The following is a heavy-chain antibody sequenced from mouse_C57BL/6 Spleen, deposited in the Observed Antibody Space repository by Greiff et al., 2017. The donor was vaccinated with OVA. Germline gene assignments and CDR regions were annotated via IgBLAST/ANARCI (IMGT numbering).Heavy chain of an antibody. D-gene: IGHD6-1*01. V-gene: IGHV1-69*01. CDR3: ARKGANVYCDY. Sequence: QVQLQQPGAELVMPGASVKLSCKASGYTFTSYWMHWVKQRPGQGLEWIGEIDPSDSYTNYNQKFKGKSTLTVDKSSSTAYMQLSSLTSEDSAVYYCARKGANVYCDYWGQGTTLTVSS. J-gene: IGHJ2*01. CDR2: IDPSDSYT. CDR1: GYTFTSYW.